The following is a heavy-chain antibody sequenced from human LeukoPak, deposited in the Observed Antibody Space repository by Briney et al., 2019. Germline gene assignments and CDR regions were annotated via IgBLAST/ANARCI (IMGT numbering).Heavy chain of an antibody. CDR3: ARIYVWGSYSPYYFDY. V-gene: IGHV3-53*01. J-gene: IGHJ4*02. Sequence: GGSLRLSCAASGFTVSNNYMSWVRQAPGKGLEWVSVIYSGGSTYYADSVKGRFTISRDNSKNTLYLQMNSLRAEDTAVYCCARIYVWGSYSPYYFDYWGQGTLVTVSS. D-gene: IGHD3-16*01. CDR2: IYSGGST. CDR1: GFTVSNNY.